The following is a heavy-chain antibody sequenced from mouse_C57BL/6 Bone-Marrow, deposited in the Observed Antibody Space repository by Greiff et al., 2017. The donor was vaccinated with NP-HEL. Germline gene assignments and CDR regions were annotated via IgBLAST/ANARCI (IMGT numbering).Heavy chain of an antibody. D-gene: IGHD2-1*01. J-gene: IGHJ4*01. CDR2: ISSGGDYI. V-gene: IGHV5-9-1*02. Sequence: EVKLVESGEGLVKPGGSLKLSCAASGFTFSSYAMSWVRQTPEKRLEWVAYISSGGDYIYSADPVKGRFTISRDNARNTLYLQMSSLKSEDTAMYYCTREGYGNCLGYAMDYWGQGTSVTVSS. CDR3: TREGYGNCLGYAMDY. CDR1: GFTFSSYA.